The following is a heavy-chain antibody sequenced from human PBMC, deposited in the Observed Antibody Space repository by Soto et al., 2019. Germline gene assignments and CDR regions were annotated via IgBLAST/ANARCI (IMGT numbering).Heavy chain of an antibody. CDR3: ANGERRSRRSPCYGMDV. D-gene: IGHD4-17*01. V-gene: IGHV3-23*01. CDR1: GFTFSSYA. CDR2: ISGSGGST. Sequence: GGSLRLSCAASGFTFSSYAMSWVRQAPGKGLEWVSSISGSGGSTYYADSVKGRFTISRDNSKNALYLQMNSLRAEDTAVYYCANGERRSRRSPCYGMDVWGQGTMVTVSS. J-gene: IGHJ6*02.